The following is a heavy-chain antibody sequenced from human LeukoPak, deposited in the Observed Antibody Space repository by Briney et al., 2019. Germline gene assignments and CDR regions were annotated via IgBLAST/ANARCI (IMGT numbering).Heavy chain of an antibody. J-gene: IGHJ6*02. V-gene: IGHV3-9*01. CDR2: ISWNSGSI. Sequence: PGGSLRLSCAASGFTFDDYAMHWVRQAPGKGLEWVSGISWNSGSIGYADSVKGRFTISRDNAKNSLYLQMNSLRAEDTALYYCAKALYNYYYGMDVWGQGTTVTVSS. CDR3: AKALYNYYYGMDV. CDR1: GFTFDDYA.